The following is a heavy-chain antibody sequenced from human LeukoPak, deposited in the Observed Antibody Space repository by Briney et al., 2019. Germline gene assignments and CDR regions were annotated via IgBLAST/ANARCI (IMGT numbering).Heavy chain of an antibody. D-gene: IGHD6-13*01. CDR2: ISSSGSTI. J-gene: IGHJ6*02. Sequence: PGGSLRLSCAASGFTFSDYYMSWIRQAPGKGLEWVSYISSSGSTIYYADSVKGRFTISRDNAKNSLYLQMNSLRAEDTVVYYCARIDSSSWSSDYYYGMDVWGQGTTVTVSS. CDR1: GFTFSDYY. CDR3: ARIDSSSWSSDYYYGMDV. V-gene: IGHV3-11*01.